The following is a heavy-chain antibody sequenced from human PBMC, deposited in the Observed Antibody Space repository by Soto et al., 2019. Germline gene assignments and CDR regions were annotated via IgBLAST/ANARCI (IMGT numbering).Heavy chain of an antibody. CDR2: IYYSGST. J-gene: IGHJ4*02. Sequence: QLQLQESGPGLVKPSETLSLTCTVSGGSISSSSYYWGWIRQPPGKGLEWIGSIYYSGSTYYNPSLKSRVTISVDTSKNRFSLKLSSVTAADTAVYYCARHVSRGMTTVTTGGEFDYWGQGTLVTVSS. D-gene: IGHD4-4*01. V-gene: IGHV4-39*01. CDR3: ARHVSRGMTTVTTGGEFDY. CDR1: GGSISSSSYY.